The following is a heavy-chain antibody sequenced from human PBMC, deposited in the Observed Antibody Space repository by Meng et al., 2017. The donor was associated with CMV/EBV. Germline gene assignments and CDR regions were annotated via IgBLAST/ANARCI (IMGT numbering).Heavy chain of an antibody. CDR1: GFTFSSYS. Sequence: LSLTCAASGFTFSSYSMNWVRQAPGKGLEWVSSISSSSSYIYYADSVKGRFTISRDNAKNSLYLQMNSLRAEDTALYYCAKASGWSMGRGYNWFDPWGQGTLVTVSS. J-gene: IGHJ5*02. V-gene: IGHV3-21*04. CDR2: ISSSSSYI. CDR3: AKASGWSMGRGYNWFDP. D-gene: IGHD6-19*01.